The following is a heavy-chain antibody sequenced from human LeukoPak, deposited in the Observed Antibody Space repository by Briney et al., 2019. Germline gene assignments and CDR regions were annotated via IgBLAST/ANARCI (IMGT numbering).Heavy chain of an antibody. J-gene: IGHJ2*01. CDR3: ARDRDSSGLRDFDL. CDR1: GVSINSYY. V-gene: IGHV4-59*01. CDR2: IYYSGNT. Sequence: SETLSLTCTVSGVSINSYYWSWIRQPPGKGLEWIGYIYYSGNTNYNPSLKSRVSISIGTSKNQLSLQLSSVTAADTAVYYCARDRDSSGLRDFDLWGRGTLVTVSA. D-gene: IGHD3-22*01.